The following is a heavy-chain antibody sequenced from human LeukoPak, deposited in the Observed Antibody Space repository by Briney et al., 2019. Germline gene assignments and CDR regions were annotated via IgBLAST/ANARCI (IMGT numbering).Heavy chain of an antibody. Sequence: SETLSLTCTVSGGSISSYYWSWIRQPPGKGLEWIGYIYYSGSTNYNPSLKSRVTISVDTSKNQFSLKLSSVTAADTAVYYCAGHPGGVSLDYWGQGTLVTVSS. CDR2: IYYSGST. CDR3: AGHPGGVSLDY. V-gene: IGHV4-59*01. D-gene: IGHD2-8*01. CDR1: GGSISSYY. J-gene: IGHJ4*02.